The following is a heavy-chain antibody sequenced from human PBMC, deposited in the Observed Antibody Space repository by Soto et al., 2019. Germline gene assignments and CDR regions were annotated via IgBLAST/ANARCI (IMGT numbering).Heavy chain of an antibody. Sequence: ASVKVSCKASGGTFSSYTISWVRQAPGQGLEWMGRIIPILGIANYAQKFQGRVTITADKSTSTAYMELSSLRSEDTAVYYCARDLGDYGDYGRFDYWGQGTLVTVPQ. D-gene: IGHD4-17*01. CDR3: ARDLGDYGDYGRFDY. CDR1: GGTFSSYT. CDR2: IIPILGIA. V-gene: IGHV1-69*04. J-gene: IGHJ4*02.